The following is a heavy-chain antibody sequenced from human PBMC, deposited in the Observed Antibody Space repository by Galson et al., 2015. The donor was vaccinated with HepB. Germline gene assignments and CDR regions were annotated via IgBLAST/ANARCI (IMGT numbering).Heavy chain of an antibody. V-gene: IGHV3-15*01. J-gene: IGHJ4*02. Sequence: SLRLSCAASGFTFSNAWMSWVRQAPGKGLEWVGRIKSKTDGGTTDYAAPVKGRFTISRDDSKNTLYLQMNSLKTEDTAVYYCTTGPFVGIAVDFDYWGQGTLVTVSS. CDR3: TTGPFVGIAVDFDY. D-gene: IGHD6-19*01. CDR1: GFTFSNAW. CDR2: IKSKTDGGTT.